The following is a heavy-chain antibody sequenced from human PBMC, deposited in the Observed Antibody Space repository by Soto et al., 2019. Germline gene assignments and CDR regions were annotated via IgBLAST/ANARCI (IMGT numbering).Heavy chain of an antibody. CDR3: ARALPPYWSSGSCSDANWFDP. Sequence: SVKVSCKTSGGTFSSYTISWVRQAPGQGLEWMGGISPILGAASHAPSFQGRVTITADDSTNTAFMELTSLRSDDTAVYYCARALPPYWSSGSCSDANWFDPWGQGTPVTVSS. D-gene: IGHD2-15*01. CDR1: GGTFSSYT. V-gene: IGHV1-69*13. CDR2: ISPILGAA. J-gene: IGHJ5*02.